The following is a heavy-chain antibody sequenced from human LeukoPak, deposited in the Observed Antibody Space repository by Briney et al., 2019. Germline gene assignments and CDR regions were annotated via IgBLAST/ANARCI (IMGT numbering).Heavy chain of an antibody. D-gene: IGHD6-19*01. CDR3: ARLKGYSSGWYPSYYFDY. J-gene: IGHJ4*02. Sequence: SETLSLTCTVSGGSISSSSYYWGWIRQPPGKGLEWIGSIYYSGSTYYNPSLKSRVTISVDTSKNQFSLKLSSVTAADTAVYYCARLKGYSSGWYPSYYFDYWGQGTLVTVSS. CDR2: IYYSGST. V-gene: IGHV4-39*07. CDR1: GGSISSSSYY.